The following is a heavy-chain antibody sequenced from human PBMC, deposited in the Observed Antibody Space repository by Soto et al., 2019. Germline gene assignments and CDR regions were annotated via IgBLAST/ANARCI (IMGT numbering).Heavy chain of an antibody. V-gene: IGHV3-23*01. Sequence: EVQLLESGGGLVQPGGSLRLSCAASGFTFSSYAMSWVRQAPGKGLEWVSAIRGSGGSTYYADSVKGRFTISRDNSKNTLYLQMNSLRAEDTAVYYCAKGLHYYYYMDVWGKGTTVTVSS. J-gene: IGHJ6*03. CDR3: AKGLHYYYYMDV. CDR1: GFTFSSYA. CDR2: IRGSGGST. D-gene: IGHD2-15*01.